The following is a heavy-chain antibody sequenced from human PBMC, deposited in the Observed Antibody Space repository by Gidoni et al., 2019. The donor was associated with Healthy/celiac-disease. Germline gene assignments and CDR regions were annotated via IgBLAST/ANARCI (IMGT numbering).Heavy chain of an antibody. CDR1: GFNCRSYW. V-gene: IGHV3-7*01. J-gene: IGHJ4*01. CDR3: ARHNSGFFLSPDDC. Sequence: EVQLVESGGGLVQPGGSLRLSCAGSGFNCRSYWMSWVRQAPGKGLECVANIKQDESEKYYVDSVKGRCTISRDNAKNSLSLQMNSLRAEDTAVYYCARHNSGFFLSPDDCWGHGTLVTVSS. CDR2: IKQDESEK. D-gene: IGHD3-22*01.